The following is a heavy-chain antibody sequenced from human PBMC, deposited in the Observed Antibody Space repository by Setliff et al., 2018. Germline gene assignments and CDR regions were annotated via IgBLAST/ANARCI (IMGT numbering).Heavy chain of an antibody. V-gene: IGHV3-30*02. D-gene: IGHD3-3*01. J-gene: IGHJ4*02. Sequence: PGGSLRLSCAASGFTSNMYGVHWVRQAPGRGLEWVAYVRHDGSNENYADSVKGRFTVSRDNSRNTLYLQMNSLRGEDTAVYYCARDSGQSRNYNFWSGQLDYWGQGTLVTVSS. CDR1: GFTSNMYG. CDR2: VRHDGSNE. CDR3: ARDSGQSRNYNFWSGQLDY.